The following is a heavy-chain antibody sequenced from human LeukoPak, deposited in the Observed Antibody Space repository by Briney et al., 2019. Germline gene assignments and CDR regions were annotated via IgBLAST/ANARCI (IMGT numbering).Heavy chain of an antibody. CDR1: GGSISSSAYY. CDR2: IYNSGAI. CDR3: ARVVTAGSYYFDS. V-gene: IGHV4-39*07. J-gene: IGHJ4*01. D-gene: IGHD6-13*01. Sequence: SETLSLTCTVSGGSISSSAYYWGWIRQPPGKGPECIGNIYNSGAIYYNPSLKSRVTISVHTSKNQISLKLNSVTAADTAVYYCARVVTAGSYYFDSWGHGTLVTVSS.